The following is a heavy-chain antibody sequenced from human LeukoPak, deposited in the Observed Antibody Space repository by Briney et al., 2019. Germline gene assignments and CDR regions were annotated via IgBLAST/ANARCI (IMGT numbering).Heavy chain of an antibody. V-gene: IGHV4-59*01. CDR3: ARGGDYGDLRYFDY. CDR1: GGSINNYY. CDR2: IYYRGST. D-gene: IGHD4-17*01. J-gene: IGHJ4*02. Sequence: SETLSLTCTVSGGSINNYYWSWIRQLPGKGLEWIGYIYYRGSTNYNPSLKSRVTFSVDTSKNQFSLKLSSVTAADTAVYYCARGGDYGDLRYFDYWGQGTLVTVSS.